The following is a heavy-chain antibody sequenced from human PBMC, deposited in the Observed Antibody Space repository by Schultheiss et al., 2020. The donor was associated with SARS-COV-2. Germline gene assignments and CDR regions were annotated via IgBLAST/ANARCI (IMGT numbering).Heavy chain of an antibody. V-gene: IGHV4-34*01. CDR2: INHSGST. D-gene: IGHD4-17*01. CDR3: ARVPYVDPYWYFDL. J-gene: IGHJ2*01. CDR1: GGSFSGYY. Sequence: QTLSLTCAVYGGSFSGYYWSWIRQPPGKGLEWIGEINHSGSTNYNPSLKSRVTISVDTSKNQFSLKLSSVTAADTAVYYCARVPYVDPYWYFDLWGRGTLVTVSS.